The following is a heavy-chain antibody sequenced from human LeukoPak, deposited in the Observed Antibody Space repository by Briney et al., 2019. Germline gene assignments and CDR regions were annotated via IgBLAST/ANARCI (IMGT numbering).Heavy chain of an antibody. V-gene: IGHV1-69*05. CDR2: IIPIFVTA. J-gene: IGHJ4*02. Sequence: GASVKVSCKASGGTFSSYAISWVRQAPGQGLEWMGRIIPIFVTANYAQKFQGRVTITTDESTSTAYMELSSLRSEDTAVYYCASSLRYFDWLYTDYWGQGTLVTVSS. D-gene: IGHD3-9*01. CDR3: ASSLRYFDWLYTDY. CDR1: GGTFSSYA.